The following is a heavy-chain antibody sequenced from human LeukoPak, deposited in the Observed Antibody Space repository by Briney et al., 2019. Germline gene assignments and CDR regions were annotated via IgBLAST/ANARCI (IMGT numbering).Heavy chain of an antibody. CDR2: ISSSGSTI. D-gene: IGHD2-15*01. Sequence: GGSLRLSCAASGFTFSSYEMNWVRQAPGKGVEWVSYISSSGSTIYYADSVKSRFTISRDNAKNSLYLQMNSLRAEDTAIYYCAKNGDRGAYCSGGTCYPYYYYYMDVWGKGTTVTISS. CDR1: GFTFSSYE. CDR3: AKNGDRGAYCSGGTCYPYYYYYMDV. V-gene: IGHV3-48*03. J-gene: IGHJ6*03.